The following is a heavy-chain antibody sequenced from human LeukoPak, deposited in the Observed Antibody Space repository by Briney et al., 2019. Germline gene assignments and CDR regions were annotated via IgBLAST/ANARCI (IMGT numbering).Heavy chain of an antibody. CDR3: ARGTEGYTYGEFDS. Sequence: GGSLRLSCAASGFTFSDYWMHWVRQAPGRGLVWVSRIHRDGSSTTYADSVKGRFTISRDNAKNTLYLQMNSLRAEDTAMYYCARGTEGYTYGEFDSWGQGTLVTVSS. CDR2: IHRDGSST. CDR1: GFTFSDYW. D-gene: IGHD5-18*01. J-gene: IGHJ5*01. V-gene: IGHV3-74*01.